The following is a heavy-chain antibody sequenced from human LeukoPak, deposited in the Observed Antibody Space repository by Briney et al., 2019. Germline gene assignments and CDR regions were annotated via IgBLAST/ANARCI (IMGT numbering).Heavy chain of an antibody. CDR3: TTGRDIVVVPAAYAFDI. Sequence: GGSLRLSCAASGFTFSNAWMSWVRQAPGKGLEWVGRIKSKTDGGTTDYAAPVKGRFTISRDDSKNTLYLQMNSLKTEDTAVYYCTTGRDIVVVPAAYAFDIWGQGTMVTVSS. CDR1: GFTFSNAW. V-gene: IGHV3-15*01. D-gene: IGHD2-2*01. CDR2: IKSKTDGGTT. J-gene: IGHJ3*02.